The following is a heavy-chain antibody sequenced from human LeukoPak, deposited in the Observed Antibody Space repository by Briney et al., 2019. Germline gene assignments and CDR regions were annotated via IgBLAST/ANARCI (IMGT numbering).Heavy chain of an antibody. CDR1: GFTFNNYW. CDR2: ISHDGTVQ. J-gene: IGHJ4*02. D-gene: IGHD5-18*01. V-gene: IGHV3-30*18. CDR3: AKEGTAMASSYFDY. Sequence: GGSLRLSCAASGFTFNNYWMTWFRQAPGKGLEWVAVISHDGTVQHYADSVKGRFTISRDNSDNTLYLQMNSLRDEDTAMYYCAKEGTAMASSYFDYWGQGTLITVSS.